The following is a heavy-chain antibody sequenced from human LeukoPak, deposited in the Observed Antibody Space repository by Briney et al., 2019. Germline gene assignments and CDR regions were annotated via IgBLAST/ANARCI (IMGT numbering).Heavy chain of an antibody. CDR3: ARRLLVGATTYFDY. CDR2: INHSGST. Sequence: SETLSLTCAVYGGSFSGYYWSWIRQPPGKGLEWIGEINHSGSTNYNPSLKSRVTISVDTSKNQFSLKLSSVTAADTAAYYCARRLLVGATTYFDYWGQGTLVTVSS. J-gene: IGHJ4*02. CDR1: GGSFSGYY. V-gene: IGHV4-34*01. D-gene: IGHD1-26*01.